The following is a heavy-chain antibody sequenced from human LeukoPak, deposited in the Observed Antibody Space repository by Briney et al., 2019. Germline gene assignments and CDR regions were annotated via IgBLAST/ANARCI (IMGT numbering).Heavy chain of an antibody. CDR2: IYYSGST. D-gene: IGHD3-10*01. J-gene: IGHJ4*02. V-gene: IGHV4-31*03. CDR3: ARGPFRTGMIDY. Sequence: SQTLSLTCTVSGGSISSGGYYWSWIRQHPGKGLEWIGYIYYSGSTYYNPSLKSRVTISVDTSKNQFSLKLSSVTAADTAVYYCARGPFRTGMIDYWGQGTLVTVSS. CDR1: GGSISSGGYY.